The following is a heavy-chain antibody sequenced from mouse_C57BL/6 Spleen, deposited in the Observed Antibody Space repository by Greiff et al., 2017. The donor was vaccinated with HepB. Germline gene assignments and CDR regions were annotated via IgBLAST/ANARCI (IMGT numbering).Heavy chain of an antibody. CDR1: GYTFTSYG. D-gene: IGHD1-1*01. J-gene: IGHJ2*01. V-gene: IGHV1-81*01. CDR3: ANYYGSPLDY. Sequence: VQLQQSGAELARPGASVKLSCKASGYTFTSYGISWVKQRTGQGLEWIGEIYPRSGNTYYNEKFKGKATLTADKSSSTAYMELRSLTSEDSAVYFCANYYGSPLDYWGQGTTLTVSS. CDR2: IYPRSGNT.